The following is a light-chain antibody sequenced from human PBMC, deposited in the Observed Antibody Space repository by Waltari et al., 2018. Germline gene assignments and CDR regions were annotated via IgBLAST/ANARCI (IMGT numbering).Light chain of an antibody. CDR3: CSDADSGTP. Sequence: QSALTQPASVSGSPGQSITISCTGTSRDVGNYNLVSWYQQHPGKAPKLLIYEDTKRPSGVSNRFSGSKSGNTASLTISGLQTEDEADYYCCSDADSGTPFGGGTKLTVL. V-gene: IGLV2-23*01. CDR1: SRDVGNYNL. CDR2: EDT. J-gene: IGLJ2*01.